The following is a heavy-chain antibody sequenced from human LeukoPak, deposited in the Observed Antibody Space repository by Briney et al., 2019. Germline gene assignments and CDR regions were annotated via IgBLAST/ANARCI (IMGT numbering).Heavy chain of an antibody. CDR1: GFTFSDYY. J-gene: IGHJ4*02. Sequence: GGSRSLSCAASGFTFSDYYMSWIRQAPGKGLEWVSYISSSSSYTNYADSVKGRFTISRDNAKNSLYLQMNSLRAEDTAVYYCATVVVTASYYFDYWGQGTLVTVSS. CDR3: ATVVVTASYYFDY. V-gene: IGHV3-11*06. CDR2: ISSSSSYT. D-gene: IGHD2-21*02.